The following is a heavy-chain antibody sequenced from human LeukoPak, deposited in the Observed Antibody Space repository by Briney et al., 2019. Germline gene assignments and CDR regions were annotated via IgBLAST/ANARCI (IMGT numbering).Heavy chain of an antibody. CDR2: IYYSGST. CDR3: ARGGYYYYMDV. V-gene: IGHV4-59*01. CDR1: NGSINSYY. J-gene: IGHJ6*03. Sequence: SETLSLTCTVSNGSINSYYWSWIRQPPGKGLEWIGYIYYSGSTNYNPSLKSRVTISVDTSKNQFSLKLSSVTAADTAVYYCARGGYYYYMDVWGKGTTVTVSS.